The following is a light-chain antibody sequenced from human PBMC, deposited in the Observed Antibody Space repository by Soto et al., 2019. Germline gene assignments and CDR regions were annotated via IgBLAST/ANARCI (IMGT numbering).Light chain of an antibody. CDR1: QIVSSN. CDR2: STS. J-gene: IGKJ4*01. Sequence: ENVMKNSLVTLSVYPGERATLSCRASQIVSSNLAWYQQKPGQAPRLLIHSTSSRATGIPDRFSGSGSGTDFTLTICRLEPEYFAVYYCQLYNSSPLTSAGGTKVDIK. CDR3: QLYNSSPLT. V-gene: IGKV3-20*01.